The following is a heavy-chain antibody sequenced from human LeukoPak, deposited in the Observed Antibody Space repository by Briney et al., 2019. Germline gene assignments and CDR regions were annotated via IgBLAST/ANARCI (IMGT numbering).Heavy chain of an antibody. V-gene: IGHV4-34*01. J-gene: IGHJ6*02. CDR3: ARPGLNYYGMDV. CDR1: GGSFSGYY. Sequence: SETLSLTCAVYGGSFSGYYWSWIRKPPGKGLEWIGEINHSGSTNYNPSLKSRVTISVDTSKNQFSLKLSSVTAADTAVYYCARPGLNYYGMDVWGQGTTVTVSS. CDR2: INHSGST.